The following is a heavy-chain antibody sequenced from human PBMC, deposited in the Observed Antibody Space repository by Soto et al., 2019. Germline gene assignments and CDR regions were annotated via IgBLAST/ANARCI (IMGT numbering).Heavy chain of an antibody. J-gene: IGHJ4*02. CDR1: GGSFSGYY. D-gene: IGHD2-15*01. Sequence: QVQLQQWGAGLLKPSETLSLTCAVYGGSFSGYYWSWIRQPPGKGLEWIGEINHSGSTNYNSSPNIRVTLSVDTSKNQFSLKLSSVTAADTAVYYCARKICSGGSCYWDYWGQGTLVTVSS. V-gene: IGHV4-34*01. CDR2: INHSGST. CDR3: ARKICSGGSCYWDY.